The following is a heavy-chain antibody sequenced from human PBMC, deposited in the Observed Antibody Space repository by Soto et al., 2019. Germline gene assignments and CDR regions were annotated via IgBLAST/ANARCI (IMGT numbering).Heavy chain of an antibody. CDR2: IGHSGST. CDR3: ARRGGYYFDY. CDR1: GGSFSGYY. Sequence: PSETLSLTCAVYGGSFSGYYWSWIRQPPGKGLEWIGEIGHSGSTIYNPSLESRVTISEDSSNNQFSLKLNSVTAADTAVYYCARRGGYYFDYWGQGAPVTVSS. V-gene: IGHV4-34*01. J-gene: IGHJ4*02. D-gene: IGHD3-16*01.